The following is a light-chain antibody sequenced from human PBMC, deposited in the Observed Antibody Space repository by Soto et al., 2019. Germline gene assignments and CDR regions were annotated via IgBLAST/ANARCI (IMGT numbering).Light chain of an antibody. CDR3: QQYGSSTEIN. CDR2: GAS. CDR1: QSVSSSY. J-gene: IGKJ5*01. V-gene: IGKV3-20*01. Sequence: EIVLTQSPGTLSLSPGERATLSCRASQSVSSSYLAWYQQKPGQAPRLLIYGASSRATGIPDRFSGSGSGTDFTLTISRLEPEDFAVYYCQQYGSSTEINFGQGTRLEIK.